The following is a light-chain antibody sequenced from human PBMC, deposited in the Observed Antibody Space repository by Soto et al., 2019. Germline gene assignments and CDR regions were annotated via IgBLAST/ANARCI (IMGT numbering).Light chain of an antibody. CDR2: GAS. V-gene: IGKV3D-7*01. J-gene: IGKJ4*01. Sequence: VLTQFPATLSLSPGGRAILSCRASQTVSRYYLSWYQKKPGQPPRLLIYGASTRDTGVPDRFSGSGSGADFTLTISSLQPEDFAVYYCQQALTFGGGTTVE. CDR1: QTVSRYY. CDR3: QQALT.